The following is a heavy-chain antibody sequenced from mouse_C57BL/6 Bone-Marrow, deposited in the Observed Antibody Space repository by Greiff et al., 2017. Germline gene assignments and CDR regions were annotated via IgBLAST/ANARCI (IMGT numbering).Heavy chain of an antibody. V-gene: IGHV5-9-1*02. Sequence: EVQRVESGEGLVKPGGSLKLSCAASGFTFSSYAMSWVRQPPEKRLEWVAYISSGGDSIYYADTVKGRFTISRDNARNTLYLQMSSLKSEDTAMYYCTRVYYYSSGDDFDYGGQGTTLTVSS. CDR1: GFTFSSYA. J-gene: IGHJ2*01. CDR2: ISSGGDSI. CDR3: TRVYYYSSGDDFDY. D-gene: IGHD1-1*01.